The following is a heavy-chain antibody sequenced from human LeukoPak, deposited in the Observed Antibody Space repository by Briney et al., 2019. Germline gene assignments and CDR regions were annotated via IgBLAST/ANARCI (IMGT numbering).Heavy chain of an antibody. J-gene: IGHJ4*02. CDR2: INQDGSEK. D-gene: IGHD3-9*01. CDR3: ARERYFVDIDY. Sequence: PGGSLRLSCAASGFTFSSYWTGWVRQAPGKGLEWVASINQDGSEKYYVDSVKGRFTISRDNAKNSLYLQMNSLRAEDTAVYYCARERYFVDIDYWGQGTLVTVSS. CDR1: GFTFSSYW. V-gene: IGHV3-7*01.